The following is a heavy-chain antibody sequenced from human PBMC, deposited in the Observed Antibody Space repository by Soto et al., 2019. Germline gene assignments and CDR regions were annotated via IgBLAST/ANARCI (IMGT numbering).Heavy chain of an antibody. CDR2: IYHSGST. CDR1: GVSISSGVYS. V-gene: IGHV4-30-2*01. Sequence: NPSETLSLTCSVSGVSISSGVYSWSWIRQPTGKGLEGIGYIYHSGSTYYNPSLKSRVTISVDTSNHQFSLKLSFVTAEDTAVYCCARGTRASPRRLEPNNWFDPWGQGTLVTVSS. CDR3: ARGTRASPRRLEPNNWFDP. J-gene: IGHJ5*02. D-gene: IGHD1-1*01.